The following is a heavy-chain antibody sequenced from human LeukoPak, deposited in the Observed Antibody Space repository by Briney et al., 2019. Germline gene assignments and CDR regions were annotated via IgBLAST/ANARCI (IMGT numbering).Heavy chain of an antibody. D-gene: IGHD3-22*01. CDR3: ARARSRGDTSAYTRDFDY. Sequence: GASVKVSCKASGGTFSSYDISWVRQAPGQGLEWMGWISTYNGNTNFAQKVQGRVTMTTDTSTSAAYMELRSLRSDDTAVYYCARARSRGDTSAYTRDFDYWGQGTLVTVSS. J-gene: IGHJ4*02. CDR1: GGTFSSYD. CDR2: ISTYNGNT. V-gene: IGHV1-18*01.